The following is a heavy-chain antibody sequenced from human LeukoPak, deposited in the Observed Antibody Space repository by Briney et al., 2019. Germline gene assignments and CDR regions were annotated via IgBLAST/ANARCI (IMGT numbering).Heavy chain of an antibody. CDR1: GGSVSSGSYY. CDR2: IYTSGST. CDR3: ARERTDTSMDY. D-gene: IGHD5-18*01. V-gene: IGHV4-61*02. J-gene: IGHJ4*02. Sequence: SETLSLTCTVSGGSVSSGSYYWTWIRQPAGKGLEWIGRIYTSGSTNHNPSLKSRVTISLDTSKNQFSLKLISVTAADTAVYFCARERTDTSMDYWGQGTLVTVSS.